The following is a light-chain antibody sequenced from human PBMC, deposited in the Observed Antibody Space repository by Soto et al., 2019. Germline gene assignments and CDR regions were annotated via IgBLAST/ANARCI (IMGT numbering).Light chain of an antibody. CDR2: EVT. J-gene: IGLJ1*01. CDR3: GSYTGSITYV. V-gene: IGLV2-14*01. Sequence: QSVLTQPASVSGSLGQSITISCTGTTSDVGGYNYVSWYQQHPGKASILMIYEVTNRPSGVSNRFSGSKSGNTASLTISGLQVEDEAEYYCGSYTGSITYVFGTGTRSPS. CDR1: TSDVGGYNY.